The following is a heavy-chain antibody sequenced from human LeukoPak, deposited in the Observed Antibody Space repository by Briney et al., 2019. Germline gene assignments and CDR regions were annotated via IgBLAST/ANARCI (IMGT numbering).Heavy chain of an antibody. CDR3: AREGAVALKHFDL. CDR2: MRPTDAYT. V-gene: IGHV1-46*01. J-gene: IGHJ4*02. Sequence: AASVKVSCKASGFSLTSNYMHWVRQAPGQGLEWMGYMRPTDAYTGYAPKFQGRVTATRDTSTNTVYVELSSLRSDDTAVYYCAREGAVALKHFDLWGQGTLVTVSS. D-gene: IGHD6-19*01. CDR1: GFSLTSNY.